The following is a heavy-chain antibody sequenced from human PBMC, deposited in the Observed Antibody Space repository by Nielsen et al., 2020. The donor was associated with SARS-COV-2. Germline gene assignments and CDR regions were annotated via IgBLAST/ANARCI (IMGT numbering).Heavy chain of an antibody. D-gene: IGHD3-10*01. Sequence: GGSLSLSCAASGFTFSSYGMHWVRQAPGKGLEWVAIIAYDGSNTYYADSVKGRFTISRDNSKNTLYLQMNSLRAEDTAVYYCAKGEDYYGSGSSHFYYYYGMDVWGQGTTVTVSS. J-gene: IGHJ6*02. V-gene: IGHV3-30*18. CDR3: AKGEDYYGSGSSHFYYYYGMDV. CDR2: IAYDGSNT. CDR1: GFTFSSYG.